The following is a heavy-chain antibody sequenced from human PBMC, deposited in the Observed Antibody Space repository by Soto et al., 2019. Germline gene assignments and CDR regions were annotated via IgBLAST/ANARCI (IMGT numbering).Heavy chain of an antibody. CDR3: ARQIIADQDTLGLFSGPDY. D-gene: IGHD6-13*01. CDR2: IYYSGST. CDR1: GGPISSSSYY. J-gene: IGHJ4*02. Sequence: SETLSLTCTVSGGPISSSSYYWGWIRQPPGKGLEWIGSIYYSGSTYYNPSLKSRVTISVDTSKNQFSLKLSSVTAADTAVYYCARQIIADQDTLGLFSGPDYWGQGTLVTVSS. V-gene: IGHV4-39*01.